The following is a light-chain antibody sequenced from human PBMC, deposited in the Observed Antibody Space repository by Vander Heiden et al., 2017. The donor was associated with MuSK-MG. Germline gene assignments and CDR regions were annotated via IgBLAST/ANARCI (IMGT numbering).Light chain of an antibody. Sequence: DIEMTQSSSSLSASVGDGVTITCRASQGIRDYLAWYQQKPGKVPTLLIYAASILQPGVPSRFSGSGSGTDFTLTISSLQPEDVATYYCQRYYSAPHTFGGGTKVEI. V-gene: IGKV1-27*01. CDR2: AAS. J-gene: IGKJ4*01. CDR3: QRYYSAPHT. CDR1: QGIRDY.